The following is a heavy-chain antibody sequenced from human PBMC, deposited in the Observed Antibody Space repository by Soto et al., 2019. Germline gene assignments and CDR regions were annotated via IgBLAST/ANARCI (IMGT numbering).Heavy chain of an antibody. J-gene: IGHJ4*02. CDR2: MNPKSGGT. CDR3: ARGTTGMIDY. Sequence: QVQLVQSGAEVKSPGASVKVSCKASGYTFTSYDINWVRQATGQGFEWMGWMNPKSGGTRYIQKFQGRVTMTRDTSISTAYMELSSLTSEDTAVYYCARGTTGMIDYWGQGTLVTVSS. V-gene: IGHV1-8*01. CDR1: GYTFTSYD.